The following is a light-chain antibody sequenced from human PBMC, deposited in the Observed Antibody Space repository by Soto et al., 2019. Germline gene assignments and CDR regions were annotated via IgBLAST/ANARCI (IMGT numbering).Light chain of an antibody. CDR3: QQRSSWPIT. Sequence: EIVLTQSPATLSLSPGERATLSCRASQSVSSYLAWYQHKPGQAPRLLIYDASNRATGTPARFSGSGSGTDFTLTISSLEPEDFAVYYCQQRSSWPITFGQGIRLEIK. V-gene: IGKV3-11*01. J-gene: IGKJ5*01. CDR2: DAS. CDR1: QSVSSY.